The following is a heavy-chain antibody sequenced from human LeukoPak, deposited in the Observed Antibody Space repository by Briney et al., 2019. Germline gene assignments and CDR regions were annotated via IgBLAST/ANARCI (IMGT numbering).Heavy chain of an antibody. V-gene: IGHV3-66*01. CDR2: LYSGGST. J-gene: IGHJ5*01. CDR3: ARSSAEFYSDSSGYYPDS. D-gene: IGHD3-22*01. CDR1: GFTFSSYW. Sequence: GGSLRLSCAASGFTFSSYWMSWVRQAPGKGLEWVSVLYSGGSTYYADSVKGRFTISRDDSKNTLYLQMNSLGAEDTAVYYCARSSAEFYSDSSGYYPDSWGQGTLVTVSS.